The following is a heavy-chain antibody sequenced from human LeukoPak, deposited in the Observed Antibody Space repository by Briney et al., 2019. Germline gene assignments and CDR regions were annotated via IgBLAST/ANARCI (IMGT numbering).Heavy chain of an antibody. V-gene: IGHV4-4*09. D-gene: IGHD1-26*01. CDR3: ARLTGGGSYWGYFDY. Sequence: SETLSLTCTVSGASIPSSYYWSWIRQPPGKGLECIGYISASGNTNYNPSLKSRVTISVDTSKSLFSLNLSSVTAADTAIYYCARLTGGGSYWGYFDYWGQGNLVTVSS. CDR2: ISASGNT. CDR1: GASIPSSYY. J-gene: IGHJ4*02.